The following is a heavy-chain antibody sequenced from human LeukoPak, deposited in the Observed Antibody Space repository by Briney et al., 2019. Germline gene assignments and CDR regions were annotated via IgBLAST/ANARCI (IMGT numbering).Heavy chain of an antibody. CDR1: GYTFTGYY. J-gene: IGHJ4*02. D-gene: IGHD1-26*01. Sequence: GASVKVSRKASGYTFTGYYMHWVRQAPGQGLEWMGWINPNSGGTNYAQKFQGWVTMTRDTSISTAYMELSRLRSDDTAVYYCATTFYSGSQTVFDYWGQGTLVTVSS. CDR3: ATTFYSGSQTVFDY. CDR2: INPNSGGT. V-gene: IGHV1-2*04.